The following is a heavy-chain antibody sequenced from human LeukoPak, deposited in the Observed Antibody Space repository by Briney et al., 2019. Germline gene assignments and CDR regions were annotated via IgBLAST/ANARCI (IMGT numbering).Heavy chain of an antibody. J-gene: IGHJ4*02. CDR2: INTDSSSI. V-gene: IGHV3-48*04. CDR3: AKDSQSYYDSSGYFGY. Sequence: GGSLRLSCAASGFTFNIYEMNWVRQAPGKGLEWISHINTDSSSIHYADSMKGRFTISRDNAKNSLYLQMNSLRAEDMALYYCAKDSQSYYDSSGYFGYWGQGTLVTVSS. CDR1: GFTFNIYE. D-gene: IGHD3-22*01.